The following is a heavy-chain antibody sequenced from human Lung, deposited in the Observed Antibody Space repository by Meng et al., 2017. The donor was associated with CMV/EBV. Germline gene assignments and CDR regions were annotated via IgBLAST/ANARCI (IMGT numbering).Heavy chain of an antibody. CDR2: IIPLFGTA. Sequence: SVXVSCKASGGTFSNYAVTWVRQAPGQGLEWMGGIIPLFGTADYAQKFHGRVTITTDESTTTAYMELSSLKSEDTAVYFCAGGPADRRGIVLVTAALGAFDVWGQGTMVTVSS. V-gene: IGHV1-69*05. CDR1: GGTFSNYA. D-gene: IGHD2-8*02. CDR3: AGGPADRRGIVLVTAALGAFDV. J-gene: IGHJ3*01.